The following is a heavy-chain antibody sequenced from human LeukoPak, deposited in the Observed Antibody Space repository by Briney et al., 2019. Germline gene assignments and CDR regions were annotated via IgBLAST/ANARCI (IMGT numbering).Heavy chain of an antibody. Sequence: SQTLSLTCAVSGDSVLSNSSWNWIRQSPSRGLEWLGRTYYRSNWYNDYGVSVKSRINISPDTSKNLFSLQLSSVTPEDTAVYYCVRGGQGDGHSADEGFDIWGQGTMVTVS. V-gene: IGHV6-1*01. CDR2: TYYRSNWYN. D-gene: IGHD5-18*01. CDR1: GDSVLSNSS. J-gene: IGHJ3*02. CDR3: VRGGQGDGHSADEGFDI.